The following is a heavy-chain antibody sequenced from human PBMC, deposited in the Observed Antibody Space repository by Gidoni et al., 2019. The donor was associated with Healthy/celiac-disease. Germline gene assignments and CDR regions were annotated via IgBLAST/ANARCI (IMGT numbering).Heavy chain of an antibody. Sequence: QVQLQESGPGLVKPSETLSLTCTVSGGAISSYYWSWIRPPPWKGIEWIGYIYYSGSTNYNPSLKRRVTISVDTSNIQFSLKLSSVTAADTAVYYCASLIATAGRGAHAFDIWGQGTMVTVSS. CDR3: ASLIATAGRGAHAFDI. CDR2: IYYSGST. CDR1: GGAISSYY. V-gene: IGHV4-59*01. D-gene: IGHD6-13*01. J-gene: IGHJ3*02.